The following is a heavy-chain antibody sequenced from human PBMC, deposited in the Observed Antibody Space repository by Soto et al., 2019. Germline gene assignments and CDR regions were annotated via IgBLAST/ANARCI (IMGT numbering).Heavy chain of an antibody. J-gene: IGHJ6*02. V-gene: IGHV4-59*01. CDR2: IYYSGIT. Sequence: PSETLSLTCTVSGGSISSYYWSWIRQPPGKGLEWIGYIYYSGITNYNPSLKSRVTISVDTSKSQFSLKLSSVTAADTAVYYCARYKSNYYYGMDVWGQGTTVTVSS. CDR3: ARYKSNYYYGMDV. CDR1: GGSISSYY. D-gene: IGHD1-20*01.